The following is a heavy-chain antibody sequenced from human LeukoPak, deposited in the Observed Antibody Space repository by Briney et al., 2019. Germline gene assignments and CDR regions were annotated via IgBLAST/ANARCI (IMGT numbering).Heavy chain of an antibody. V-gene: IGHV4-59*01. Sequence: PSETLSLTCTVSGGSISSYYWSWIRQPPGKGLEWIGYIYYSGSTNYNPSLKRRVTISVDTSKKQFSLKLSSVTAADTAVYYCAREGGPGNFDYWGQGTLSPSPQ. J-gene: IGHJ4*02. D-gene: IGHD1-14*01. CDR1: GGSISSYY. CDR3: AREGGPGNFDY. CDR2: IYYSGST.